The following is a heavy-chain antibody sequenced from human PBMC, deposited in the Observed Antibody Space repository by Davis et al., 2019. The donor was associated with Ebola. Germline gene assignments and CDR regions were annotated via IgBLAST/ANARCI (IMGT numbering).Heavy chain of an antibody. J-gene: IGHJ4*02. CDR2: IWSDGSNK. Sequence: GGSLRLSCAASGFTFSSYGMHWVRQAPGKGLEWVAVIWSDGSNKYYADSVKGRFTISRDNSKNTLYLQMNSLRAEDTAVYYCAKSGGSGWYLLAYWGQGTLVTVSS. CDR3: AKSGGSGWYLLAY. D-gene: IGHD6-19*01. V-gene: IGHV3-30*02. CDR1: GFTFSSYG.